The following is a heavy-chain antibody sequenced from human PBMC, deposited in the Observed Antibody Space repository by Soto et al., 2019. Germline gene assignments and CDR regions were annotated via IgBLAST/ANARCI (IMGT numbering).Heavy chain of an antibody. CDR1: GFTFSTYA. CDR2: VSASGLNT. Sequence: EVQLLESGGKLVQPGGSLTLSCAASGFTFSTYAMAWVRQAPGKGLEWVSGVSASGLNTDYADPVKGRFYISRDNSKNTVSLRMNSPRAEDTALYYGAKDLPRRTSGYSFDYWGQGTPVTVPS. CDR3: AKDLPRRTSGYSFDY. V-gene: IGHV3-23*01. J-gene: IGHJ4*02. D-gene: IGHD1-1*01.